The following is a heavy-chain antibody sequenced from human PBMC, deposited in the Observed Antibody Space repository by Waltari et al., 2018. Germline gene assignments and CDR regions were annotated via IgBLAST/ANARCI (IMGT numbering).Heavy chain of an antibody. D-gene: IGHD6-19*01. CDR2: IYYNGNT. CDR3: ARHGWLVPSDY. J-gene: IGHJ4*02. V-gene: IGHV4-39*01. CDR1: GGSISSGSYY. Sequence: QVKLQESGPGLVKPSETLSLTCTVSGGSISSGSYYWAWIRQPPGKWLEWIGSIYYNGNTYYSPSLKSRVTISGDTSKNQFSLKLSSETAADTALYYCARHGWLVPSDYWGQGTLVTVSS.